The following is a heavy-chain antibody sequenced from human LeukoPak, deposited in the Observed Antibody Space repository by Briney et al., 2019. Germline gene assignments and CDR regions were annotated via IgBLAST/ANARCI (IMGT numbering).Heavy chain of an antibody. Sequence: GGSLRLSCAASGFTFSKYGMHWVRQAPGKELEWVAVIWYDENNKEYTDSVKGRFSISRDNSKNTLSLQMNSLRVEDTAMYYCARVNCRSSSCYLASYFFDSWGQGTLVTVSS. CDR1: GFTFSKYG. CDR3: ARVNCRSSSCYLASYFFDS. V-gene: IGHV3-33*01. CDR2: IWYDENNK. J-gene: IGHJ5*01. D-gene: IGHD2-2*01.